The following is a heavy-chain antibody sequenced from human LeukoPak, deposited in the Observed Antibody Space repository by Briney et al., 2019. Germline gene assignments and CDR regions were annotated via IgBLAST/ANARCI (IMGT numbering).Heavy chain of an antibody. D-gene: IGHD3-10*01. J-gene: IGHJ3*02. Sequence: AASVKVSCKASGYTFSNYDINWVRQATGQGLEWIGWMSPNSGNTGYVKKFQGRVTMTRDTSIGTAYMELSSLTSEDTAVYYCARDRRDYSQSGSFRRIGFDIWGPGTMVTVSS. V-gene: IGHV1-8*01. CDR2: MSPNSGNT. CDR3: ARDRRDYSQSGSFRRIGFDI. CDR1: GYTFSNYD.